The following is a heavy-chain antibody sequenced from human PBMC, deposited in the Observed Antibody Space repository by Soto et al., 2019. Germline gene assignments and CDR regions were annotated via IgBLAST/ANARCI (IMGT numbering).Heavy chain of an antibody. J-gene: IGHJ1*01. CDR3: AKGVPGIAVAGTGYFQH. V-gene: IGHV3-23*01. CDR2: ISGSGDST. Sequence: GGSLRLSCAASGFTFSSYGMHWVRQAPGKGLEWVSGISGSGDSTYYADSVKGRFTISRDNSKNTLYLQMNSLRAEDTAVYYCAKGVPGIAVAGTGYFQHWGQGTLVTVS. D-gene: IGHD6-19*01. CDR1: GFTFSSYG.